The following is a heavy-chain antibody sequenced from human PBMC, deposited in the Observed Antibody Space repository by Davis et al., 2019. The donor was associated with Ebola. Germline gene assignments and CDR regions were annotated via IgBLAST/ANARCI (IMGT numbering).Heavy chain of an antibody. J-gene: IGHJ4*02. CDR2: MNPNSGNT. CDR1: GYTFTSYD. V-gene: IGHV1-8*01. D-gene: IGHD1-1*01. Sequence: ASVKVSCKASGYTFTSYDINWVRQATGQGPEWMVWMNPNSGNTGYAQKFQGRVTMTRNTSISTAYMELSSLRSEDTAVYYCARGGNWNRIGSGRDYWGQGTLVTVSS. CDR3: ARGGNWNRIGSGRDY.